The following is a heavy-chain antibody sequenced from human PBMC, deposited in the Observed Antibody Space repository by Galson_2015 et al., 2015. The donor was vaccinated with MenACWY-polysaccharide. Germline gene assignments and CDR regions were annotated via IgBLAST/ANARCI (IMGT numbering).Heavy chain of an antibody. CDR3: ARERWVRGVFFDQ. D-gene: IGHD3-10*01. J-gene: IGHJ4*02. V-gene: IGHV3-48*02. CDR1: GFIFSSHR. CDR2: ISSSSTSI. Sequence: SLRLSCAASGFIFSSHRMNWVRQAPGRGLEWISYISSSSTSINYADSVKGRFTISRDNAKNSLYLQMNSLRDEDTAVYYCARERWVRGVFFDQWGQATLVTVSS.